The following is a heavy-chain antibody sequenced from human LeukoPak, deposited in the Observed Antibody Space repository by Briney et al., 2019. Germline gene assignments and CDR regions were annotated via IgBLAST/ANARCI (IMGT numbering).Heavy chain of an antibody. Sequence: GGSLRLSCAASGLTFSRHAMSWVRQAPGKGLEWVAGISSSGGVTYYLDSVKGRFTISRDNTKNTVYLQMHSLRAEDTAVYYCAKAVGVGATNFDYWGQGTLVTVSS. CDR3: AKAVGVGATNFDY. J-gene: IGHJ4*02. CDR1: GLTFSRHA. CDR2: ISSSGGVT. V-gene: IGHV3-23*01. D-gene: IGHD1-26*01.